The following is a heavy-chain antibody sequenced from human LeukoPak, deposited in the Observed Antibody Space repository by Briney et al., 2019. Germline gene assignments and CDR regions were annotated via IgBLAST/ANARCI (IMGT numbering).Heavy chain of an antibody. CDR2: IKLDGSEK. CDR1: GFTFGKYW. J-gene: IGHJ5*02. Sequence: GGSLRLSCVASGFTFGKYWMSWVRQAPGKGLEWVANIKLDGSEKNYVDSVKGRFTISRDNTKNSLYLQMNSLRAEDTAVFYCARDREVRGVIITLHWFDPWGQGTLVTVSS. V-gene: IGHV3-7*03. D-gene: IGHD3-10*01. CDR3: ARDREVRGVIITLHWFDP.